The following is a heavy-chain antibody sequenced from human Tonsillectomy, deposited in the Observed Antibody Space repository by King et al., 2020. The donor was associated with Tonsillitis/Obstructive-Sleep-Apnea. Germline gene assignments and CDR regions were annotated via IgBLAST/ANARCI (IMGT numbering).Heavy chain of an antibody. D-gene: IGHD6-19*01. J-gene: IGHJ5*02. V-gene: IGHV1-18*01. Sequence: QLVQSGAEVKKPGASVKVSCQASGYTFNSYGIIWVRQAPGQGLEWMGWISGFSGDTKYAQKLQGRVTMTTDTSTSTAYMELRRLRSDDTAVYYCARARGVAGKFWFDPWGQGTLVTVSS. CDR3: ARARGVAGKFWFDP. CDR2: ISGFSGDT. CDR1: GYTFNSYG.